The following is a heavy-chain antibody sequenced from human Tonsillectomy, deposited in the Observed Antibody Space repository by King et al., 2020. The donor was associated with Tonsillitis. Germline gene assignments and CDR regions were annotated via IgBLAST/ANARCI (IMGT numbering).Heavy chain of an antibody. J-gene: IGHJ5*02. V-gene: IGHV3-30*02. Sequence: VQLVESGGGVVQPGGSLRLSCAASGFAFSTYGMQWVRQAPGKGLEWVAFIRYDGNNEYYADSVKGRFTISRDNSKNTLYLQMNSLRAEDTAVYYCAKSSFLWQHLVLGSWGQGTLVTVSS. CDR2: IRYDGNNE. CDR3: AKSSFLWQHLVLGS. CDR1: GFAFSTYG. D-gene: IGHD6-13*01.